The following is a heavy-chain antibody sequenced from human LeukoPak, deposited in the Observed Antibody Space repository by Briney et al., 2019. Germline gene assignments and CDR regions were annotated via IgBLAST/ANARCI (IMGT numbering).Heavy chain of an antibody. CDR1: GYTLTELS. CDR3: ATDGYYSSGWSFDY. D-gene: IGHD6-19*01. CDR2: FDPEDGET. Sequence: ASVKVSCKVSGYTLTELSVHWVRQAPGKGLEWMGGFDPEDGETIYAQKFQGRVTMTEDTSTDTAYMELSSLRSEDTAVYYCATDGYYSSGWSFDYWGQGTLVTVSS. J-gene: IGHJ4*02. V-gene: IGHV1-24*01.